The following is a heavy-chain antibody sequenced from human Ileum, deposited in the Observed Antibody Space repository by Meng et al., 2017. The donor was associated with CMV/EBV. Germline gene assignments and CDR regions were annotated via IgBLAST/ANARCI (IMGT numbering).Heavy chain of an antibody. CDR2: ISSSGSTI. V-gene: IGHV3-48*03. CDR3: VRDRCTSTTCSDAFEM. Sequence: GGSLRLSCAASGFTFSSYEMNWVRQAPGKGLEWVSYISSSGSTIYYADSVKGRFTISRDNAKNSLYLQMSSLRAEDTAVYYCVRDRCTSTTCSDAFEMWGQGTMVTVSS. D-gene: IGHD2-2*01. J-gene: IGHJ3*02. CDR1: GFTFSSYE.